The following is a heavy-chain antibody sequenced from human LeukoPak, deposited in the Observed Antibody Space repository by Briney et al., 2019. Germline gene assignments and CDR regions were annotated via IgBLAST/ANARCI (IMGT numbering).Heavy chain of an antibody. CDR1: GFTFSNYG. CDR2: TSYDETNK. CDR3: AGGVAENGNPNYFDP. D-gene: IGHD6-13*01. Sequence: TGRSLRLSCGASGFTFSNYGMHWVRQAPGKGLEWVAVTSYDETNKYYADSVKGRFTISRDNSKNTLYLQMNSLRAEDTAVYSCAGGVAENGNPNYFDPWGRGTLVTVSS. J-gene: IGHJ5*02. V-gene: IGHV3-30*03.